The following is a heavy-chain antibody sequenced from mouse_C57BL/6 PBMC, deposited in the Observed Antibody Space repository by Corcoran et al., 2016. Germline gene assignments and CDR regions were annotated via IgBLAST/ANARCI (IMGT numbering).Heavy chain of an antibody. CDR3: APHIGDYYGSSYGAY. CDR2: INPNNGGT. Sequence: EVQLQQSGPELVKPGASVKISCKASGYTFTDYYMNWVKQSHGKSLEWIGDINPNNGGTSYNQKFKGKATLTVDKSSRTAYMELRSLTSEDSAVYYCAPHIGDYYGSSYGAYWGQGTLVTVSA. CDR1: GYTFTDYY. J-gene: IGHJ3*01. V-gene: IGHV1-26*01. D-gene: IGHD1-1*01.